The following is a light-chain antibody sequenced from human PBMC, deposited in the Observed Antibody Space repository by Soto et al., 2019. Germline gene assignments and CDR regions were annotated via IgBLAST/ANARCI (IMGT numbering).Light chain of an antibody. CDR2: HAS. V-gene: IGKV1-9*01. CDR1: HGISNH. J-gene: IGKJ3*01. CDR3: QQFYSYPFT. Sequence: DIQLTQSPSFLSASVGDSVTITCRDSHGISNHFARYQQKPGKAPSLLIYHASTLQSGVPSRFSGSESGTEFTLTISSLQPEDFATYYCQQFYSYPFTFGPGTKVDVK.